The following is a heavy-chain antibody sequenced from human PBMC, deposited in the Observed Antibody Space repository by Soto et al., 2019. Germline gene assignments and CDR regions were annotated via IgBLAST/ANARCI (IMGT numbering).Heavy chain of an antibody. Sequence: SVKVSCKASGYTFTSYGISWVRQAPGQGLEWMGWISAYNGNTNYAQKLQGRVTMTTDTSTSTAYMELRSLRSDDTAVYYCARNQGGSIFKVSALGAFDIWGQGTMVTVSS. V-gene: IGHV1-18*01. CDR2: ISAYNGNT. D-gene: IGHD3-16*01. CDR1: GYTFTSYG. CDR3: ARNQGGSIFKVSALGAFDI. J-gene: IGHJ3*02.